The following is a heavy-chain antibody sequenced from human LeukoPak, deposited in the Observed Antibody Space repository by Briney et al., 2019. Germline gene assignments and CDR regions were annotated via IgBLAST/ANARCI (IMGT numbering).Heavy chain of an antibody. J-gene: IGHJ6*02. Sequence: SGGSLRLSCAVSGFTFSGFWMSWSRQAPGKGLEWVASINSDGSEGYYADVVKGRFTISRDNAKNSLYLQINSLRAEDTAVYYCARSSYSSSSSVWGQGTTVTVS. CDR3: ARSSYSSSSSV. CDR2: INSDGSEG. D-gene: IGHD6-6*01. V-gene: IGHV3-7*03. CDR1: GFTFSGFW.